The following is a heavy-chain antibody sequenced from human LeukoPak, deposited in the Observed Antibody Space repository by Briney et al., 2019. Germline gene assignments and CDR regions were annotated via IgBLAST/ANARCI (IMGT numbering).Heavy chain of an antibody. Sequence: SETLSLTCTVSGGSLSSYYWSWIRQPPGKGLEWIGYIYDSGSTNYNPSLKSRVTISVDTSKNQFSLKLSSVTAADTAVYYCARDSAGTGAFDIWGQGTMVTVSS. CDR3: ARDSAGTGAFDI. CDR1: GGSLSSYY. V-gene: IGHV4-59*12. D-gene: IGHD6-19*01. J-gene: IGHJ3*02. CDR2: IYDSGST.